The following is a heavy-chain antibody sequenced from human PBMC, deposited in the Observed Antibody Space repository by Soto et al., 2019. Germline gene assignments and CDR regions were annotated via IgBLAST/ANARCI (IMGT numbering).Heavy chain of an antibody. D-gene: IGHD2-2*01. J-gene: IGHJ4*02. CDR1: GFTFSSYA. CDR2: ISGSGGST. CDR3: AKSVADIVVVPAATGVFDY. V-gene: IGHV3-23*01. Sequence: GGSLRLSCAASGFTFSSYAMSWVRQAPGKGLEWVSAISGSGGSTYYADSVKGRFTISRDNSKNTLYLQMNSLRAEDTAVYYCAKSVADIVVVPAATGVFDYWGQGTLVTVSS.